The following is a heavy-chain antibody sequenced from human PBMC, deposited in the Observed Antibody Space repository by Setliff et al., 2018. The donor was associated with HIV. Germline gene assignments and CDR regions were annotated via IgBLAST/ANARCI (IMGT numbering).Heavy chain of an antibody. CDR2: ISYDGNIK. J-gene: IGHJ4*02. Sequence: GGSLRLSCAASGFTFSSYGMHWARQAPGKGLEWVALISYDGNIKHYPDSRMGRLTISRDNSKNTLYLQMNNLRGDDTAIYYCARDKLLEGTSGWYGGDYWGQGTLVTVSS. CDR1: GFTFSSYG. CDR3: ARDKLLEGTSGWYGGDY. V-gene: IGHV3-30*04. D-gene: IGHD6-19*01.